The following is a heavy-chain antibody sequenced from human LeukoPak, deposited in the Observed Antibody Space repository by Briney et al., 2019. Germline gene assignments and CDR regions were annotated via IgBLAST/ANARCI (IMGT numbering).Heavy chain of an antibody. V-gene: IGHV4-61*02. CDR1: GGSISSGSYY. J-gene: IGHJ4*02. CDR3: ARAGIAAPYF. Sequence: SETLSLTCTVSGGSISSGSYYWSWIRQPAGKGLEWIGRIYTSGSTNYNPSLKSRVTISVDTSKNQFSLKLSSVTAADTAVYYCARAGIAAPYFWGQGTLVTVSS. D-gene: IGHD6-6*01. CDR2: IYTSGST.